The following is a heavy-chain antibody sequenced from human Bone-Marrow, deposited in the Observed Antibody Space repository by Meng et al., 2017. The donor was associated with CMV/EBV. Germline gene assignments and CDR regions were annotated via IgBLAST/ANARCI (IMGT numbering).Heavy chain of an antibody. V-gene: IGHV4-31*02. CDR1: GGSISSGGYY. J-gene: IGHJ4*02. Sequence: TVSGGSISSGGYYWSWIRQHPGMGLEWIGYIYYSGSTYYNPSLKSRVTISVDTSKNQFSLKLSSVTAADTAVYYCARDSSRWELPLDWGQGTLVTVSS. CDR2: IYYSGST. CDR3: ARDSSRWELPLD. D-gene: IGHD1-26*01.